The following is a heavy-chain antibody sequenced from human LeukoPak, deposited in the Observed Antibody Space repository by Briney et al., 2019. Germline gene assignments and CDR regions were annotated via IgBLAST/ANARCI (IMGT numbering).Heavy chain of an antibody. D-gene: IGHD3-3*01. J-gene: IGHJ6*02. CDR3: ARLNGFGYGMDV. CDR1: GGSFSGYY. Sequence: SETLSLTCAVYGGSFSGYYWSWIRQPAGKGLEWIGRIYTSGSTNYNPSLKSRVTMSVDTSKNQFSLKLSSVTAADTAVYYCARLNGFGYGMDVWGQGTTVTVSS. CDR2: IYTSGST. V-gene: IGHV4-59*10.